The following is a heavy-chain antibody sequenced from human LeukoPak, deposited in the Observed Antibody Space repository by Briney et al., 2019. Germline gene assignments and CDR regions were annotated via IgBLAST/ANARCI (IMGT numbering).Heavy chain of an antibody. CDR2: ITNSGGGK. Sequence: PGGSLRLSCAASGFTFSSYEMNWVRQAPGKGLEWVSYITNSGGGKYYADSVKGRFTISRDNAKNSLYLQMNSLGADDTAVYYCARECGGGCYSDPFDYWGQGTLVTVSS. CDR1: GFTFSSYE. D-gene: IGHD2-21*02. CDR3: ARECGGGCYSDPFDY. J-gene: IGHJ4*02. V-gene: IGHV3-48*03.